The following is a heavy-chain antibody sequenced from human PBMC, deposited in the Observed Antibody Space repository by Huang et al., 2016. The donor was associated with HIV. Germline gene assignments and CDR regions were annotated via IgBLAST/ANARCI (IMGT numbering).Heavy chain of an antibody. V-gene: IGHV1-69*01. J-gene: IGHJ4*02. D-gene: IGHD3-16*01. Sequence: QVQLEQSGPAVRKPGSSVKVSCQASGGSFSDQIISWVRQAPGQRFEWMGGIIPLFRAQAYAQEVKGRVTMTADESTATIYMELNSLTSEDTAVYYCAMSLRYQYDSRSYWGRYFDYWGQGTLVTVSS. CDR2: IIPLFRAQ. CDR1: GGSFSDQI. CDR3: AMSLRYQYDSRSYWGRYFDY.